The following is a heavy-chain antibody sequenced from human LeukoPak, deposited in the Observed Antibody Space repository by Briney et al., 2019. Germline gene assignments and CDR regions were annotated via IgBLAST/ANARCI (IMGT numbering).Heavy chain of an antibody. CDR1: GFTVSSNY. CDR2: IYSGGKT. J-gene: IGHJ6*02. CDR3: ARAGGSRYYYAMDV. Sequence: GGSLRLSCAASGFTVSSNYMSWVRQAPGKGLEWVSVIYSGGKTHYADSVKGRFTISRDNAENSLYLQMNSLRAEDTAFYYCARAGGSRYYYAMDVWGQGTTVTVSS. V-gene: IGHV3-53*05. D-gene: IGHD3-16*01.